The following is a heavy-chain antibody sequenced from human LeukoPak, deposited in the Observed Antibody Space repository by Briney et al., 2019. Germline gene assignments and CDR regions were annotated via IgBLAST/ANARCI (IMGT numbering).Heavy chain of an antibody. J-gene: IGHJ4*02. CDR3: AISASPDGDSSGYYADY. CDR2: INHSGST. D-gene: IGHD3-22*01. Sequence: SETLSLTCAVYGGSFSGYYWSWIRQPPGKGLEWIGEINHSGSTNYNPSLKSRVTISVDTSKNQFSLKLSSVTAADTAVYYCAISASPDGDSSGYYADYWGQGTLVTVSS. CDR1: GGSFSGYY. V-gene: IGHV4-34*01.